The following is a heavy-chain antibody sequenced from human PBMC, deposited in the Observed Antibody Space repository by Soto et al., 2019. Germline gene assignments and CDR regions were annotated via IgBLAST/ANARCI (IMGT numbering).Heavy chain of an antibody. CDR1: GGTFNSFS. J-gene: IGHJ5*02. CDR2: ITPMSGRP. Sequence: QVQLVQSGAEVKMPGSSVKVPCKASGGTFNSFSIDWVRQAPGHGLEWMGGITPMSGRPNYAQRFQGRVTFSADKSTNTVYLEVSSLTNEDTAVYYCTRRGRQSANWFDPWGQGTLVTVSS. CDR3: TRRGRQSANWFDP. V-gene: IGHV1-69*06.